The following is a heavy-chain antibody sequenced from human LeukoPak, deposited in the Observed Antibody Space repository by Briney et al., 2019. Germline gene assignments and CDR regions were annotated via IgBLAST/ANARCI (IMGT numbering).Heavy chain of an antibody. Sequence: PGGSLRLSCAASGFTFSSYSMNWVRQAPGKGLEWVSSISSSSSYIYYADSVKGRFTISRDNSKNTLYLQMNSLRAEDTAVYYCAKDRLSNIVGAAYFDYWGQGTLVTVSS. V-gene: IGHV3-21*01. CDR3: AKDRLSNIVGAAYFDY. CDR1: GFTFSSYS. CDR2: ISSSSSYI. D-gene: IGHD1-26*01. J-gene: IGHJ4*02.